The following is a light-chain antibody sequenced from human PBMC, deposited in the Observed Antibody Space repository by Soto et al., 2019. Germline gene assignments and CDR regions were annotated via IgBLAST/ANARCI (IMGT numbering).Light chain of an antibody. V-gene: IGKV3-20*01. CDR3: HKFGSAALDT. CDR1: QTISSRL. CDR2: RAS. Sequence: EIVLTQSPGTLSLSPGERATLSCRASQTISSRLLAWYQQKPGQAPRLLIYRASRRAPGLPDRFSGSGSWDACSLTISRLEPEDFAVYYDHKFGSAALDTFGPGTKVEIK. J-gene: IGKJ3*01.